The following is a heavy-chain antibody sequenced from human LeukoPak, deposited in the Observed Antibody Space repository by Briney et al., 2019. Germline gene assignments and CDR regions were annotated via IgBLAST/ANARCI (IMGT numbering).Heavy chain of an antibody. CDR2: ISSSGDYL. J-gene: IGHJ4*02. Sequence: GGSLRLSCAASGFSFSSYSMNWVRQAPGKGLEWASSISSSGDYLHYSDSVKGRFTISRDNAKNSLYLQMNSLRDDDTAVYFCAGRHCTNGLCHFDYWGLGTLVTVSS. CDR1: GFSFSSYS. V-gene: IGHV3-21*01. D-gene: IGHD2-8*01. CDR3: AGRHCTNGLCHFDY.